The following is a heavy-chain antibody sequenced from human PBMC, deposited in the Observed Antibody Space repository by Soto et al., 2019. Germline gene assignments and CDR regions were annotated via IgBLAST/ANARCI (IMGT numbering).Heavy chain of an antibody. Sequence: SETLSLTCTVSGGSISSSSYYWGWIRQPPGKGLEWIGSIYYSGSTYYNPSLKSRVTISVDTSKNQFSLKLSSVTAADTAVYYCARTPTYYDILTGYFGYWGQRTLVTVSS. CDR2: IYYSGST. V-gene: IGHV4-39*01. D-gene: IGHD3-9*01. CDR1: GGSISSSSYY. J-gene: IGHJ4*02. CDR3: ARTPTYYDILTGYFGY.